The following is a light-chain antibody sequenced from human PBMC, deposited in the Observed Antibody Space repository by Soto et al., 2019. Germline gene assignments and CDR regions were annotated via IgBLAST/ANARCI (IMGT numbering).Light chain of an antibody. CDR2: DVN. J-gene: IGLJ1*01. Sequence: QSALTQPASVSGSPGQSITISCTGTSSDVGGYGFVSWYQHHPGKAPKLIIYDVNNRPSGLSNRFSGSKSGNTASLTISGLQNEDEADYYCCSYTSSHTRVFGTGTKLTVL. V-gene: IGLV2-14*01. CDR1: SSDVGGYGF. CDR3: CSYTSSHTRV.